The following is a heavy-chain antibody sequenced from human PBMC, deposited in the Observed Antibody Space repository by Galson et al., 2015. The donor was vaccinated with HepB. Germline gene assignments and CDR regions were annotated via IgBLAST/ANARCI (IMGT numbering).Heavy chain of an antibody. D-gene: IGHD2-2*01. CDR2: IKSKTDGGTT. Sequence: SLRLSCAASGFTFSNAWMSWVRQAPGKGLEWVGRIKSKTDGGTTDYAAPVKGRFTISRDDSKNTLYLQMNSLKTEDTAVYYCTTLFIVVVPAAGSAFDIWGQGTMVTVSS. J-gene: IGHJ3*02. CDR1: GFTFSNAW. V-gene: IGHV3-15*01. CDR3: TTLFIVVVPAAGSAFDI.